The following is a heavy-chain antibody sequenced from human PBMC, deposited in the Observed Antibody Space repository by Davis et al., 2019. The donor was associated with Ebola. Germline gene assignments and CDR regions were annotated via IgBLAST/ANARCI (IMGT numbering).Heavy chain of an antibody. V-gene: IGHV1-69*04. CDR3: ASEMTRYRYGSVLD. CDR1: GNSFISSA. Sequence: AASVKVSCKASGNSFISSAVNWVRQAPGQRLEWMGRIIPIIGISDYAQNFQCRVVMTADQSPNTAYMELRSLKSEDQAVYYCASEMTRYRYGSVLDWGQGTLVTVSS. J-gene: IGHJ4*02. CDR2: IIPIIGIS. D-gene: IGHD3-16*02.